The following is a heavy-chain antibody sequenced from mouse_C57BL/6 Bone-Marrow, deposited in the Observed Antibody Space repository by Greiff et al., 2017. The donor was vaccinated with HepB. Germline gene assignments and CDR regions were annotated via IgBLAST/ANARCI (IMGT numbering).Heavy chain of an antibody. CDR1: GFTFNTYA. Sequence: EVQLVESGGGLVQPKGSLKLSCAASGFTFNTYAMHWVRQAPGKGLEWVARIRSKSSNYETYYANSVKDRLTISRDDSQSMLYLQMNNLKTEDTAMYYCVRDPYYYGSSYVGWYFDVWGTGTTVTVSS. D-gene: IGHD1-1*01. J-gene: IGHJ1*03. CDR2: IRSKSSNYET. CDR3: VRDPYYYGSSYVGWYFDV. V-gene: IGHV10-3*01.